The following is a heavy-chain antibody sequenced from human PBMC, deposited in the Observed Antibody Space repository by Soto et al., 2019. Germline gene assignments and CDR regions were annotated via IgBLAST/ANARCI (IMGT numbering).Heavy chain of an antibody. CDR1: GFTFSSYA. D-gene: IGHD6-19*01. Sequence: QVQLVESGGGVVQPGRSLRISCTASGFTFSSYAMHWVRQAPGKGLEWVAVISYDGSNKYYADSVKGRFTISRDNSKNTMYLQMNSLRVEDTAVYYCARPYSSGWYGDLDYWGQGTLVTVSS. J-gene: IGHJ4*02. V-gene: IGHV3-30-3*01. CDR3: ARPYSSGWYGDLDY. CDR2: ISYDGSNK.